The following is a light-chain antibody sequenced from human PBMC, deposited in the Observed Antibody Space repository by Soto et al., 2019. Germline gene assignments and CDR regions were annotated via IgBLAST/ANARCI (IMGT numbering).Light chain of an antibody. V-gene: IGKV1-5*01. Sequence: NQMTQSPSTLSASVGDRVTITCRASQSISSWLAWYQQKPGKAPKLLIYDASSLESGVPSRFSGSGSGTEFTLTISSLQPDDFATYYCQQYNSYSWTFGQGTKVDIK. J-gene: IGKJ1*01. CDR3: QQYNSYSWT. CDR2: DAS. CDR1: QSISSW.